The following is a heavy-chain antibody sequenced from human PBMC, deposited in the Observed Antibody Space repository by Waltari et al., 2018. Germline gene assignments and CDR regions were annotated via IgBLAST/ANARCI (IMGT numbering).Heavy chain of an antibody. J-gene: IGHJ6*02. D-gene: IGHD3-16*01. Sequence: HVQLVQSGAEVKKPGSSVKVSCKASGDSFGGDGSSRARLAPGQGLEWKGVIIPMFGIPEYSQKFQDRLTITADESTSTAYMELSSLSSEDTAIYYCARHELGISQYYYNMYVWGQGTTVTISS. CDR1: GDSFGGDG. V-gene: IGHV1-69*12. CDR2: IIPMFGIP. CDR3: ARHELGISQYYYNMYV.